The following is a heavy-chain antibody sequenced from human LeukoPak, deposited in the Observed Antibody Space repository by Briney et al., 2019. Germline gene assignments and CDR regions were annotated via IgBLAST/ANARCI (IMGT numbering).Heavy chain of an antibody. Sequence: PGGSLRLSCAASGFTFSSYAMSWVRQAPGKGLEWVSTISGSGGSTYYADSVKGRFTISRDNSMNTLYLQMSSLRAEDTAVYYCARVRGESPRWFDPWGQGTLVTVSS. CDR3: ARVRGESPRWFDP. CDR1: GFTFSSYA. D-gene: IGHD3-10*01. CDR2: ISGSGGST. J-gene: IGHJ5*02. V-gene: IGHV3-23*01.